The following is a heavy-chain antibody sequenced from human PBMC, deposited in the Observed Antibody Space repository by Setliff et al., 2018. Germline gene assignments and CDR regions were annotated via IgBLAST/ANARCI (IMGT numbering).Heavy chain of an antibody. CDR1: GGSITSYY. Sequence: PSETLSLTCSVSGGSITSYYWNWIRQPPGKGLEWIGYIYYSGSTNYNPSLKSRVTISVDTSKNQFSLKLSSVTAADTAVYYCARRGKYSSLVWGQGTLVTVSS. J-gene: IGHJ4*02. D-gene: IGHD2-15*01. CDR2: IYYSGST. CDR3: ARRGKYSSLV. V-gene: IGHV4-59*01.